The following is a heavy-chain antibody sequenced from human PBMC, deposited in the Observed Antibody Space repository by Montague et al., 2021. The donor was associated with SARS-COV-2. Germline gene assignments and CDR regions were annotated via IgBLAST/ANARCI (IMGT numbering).Heavy chain of an antibody. CDR3: ARELWSAGEY. V-gene: IGHV3-74*01. CDR2: ISPDGSDT. D-gene: IGHD2-21*01. Sequence: SLRLSCAASGFGSSVYWMYWVRQAPGKGLVWVSRISPDGSDTAYADFVKGRFIISRDNAGDTLYLQMNSLRADDAALYYCARELWSAGEYWGQGALVTVSS. CDR1: GFGSSVYW. J-gene: IGHJ4*02.